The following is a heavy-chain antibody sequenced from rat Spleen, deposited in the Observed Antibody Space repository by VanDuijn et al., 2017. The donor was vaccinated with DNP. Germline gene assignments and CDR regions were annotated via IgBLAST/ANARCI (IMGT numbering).Heavy chain of an antibody. V-gene: IGHV5S10*01. J-gene: IGHJ4*01. D-gene: IGHD1-2*01. Sequence: EVQLVESGGGLVQPGRSLKLSCSASGFTFSDYYMAWVRQAPTKGLEWVSTIVYDGTSSFYGDSVTGRFTISRDNAKSTLYLQMDSLRSEDTATDYCTTHGSIATISTGARDVWCEGTSVTVSS. CDR1: GFTFSDYY. CDR2: IVYDGTSS. CDR3: TTHGSIATISTGARDV.